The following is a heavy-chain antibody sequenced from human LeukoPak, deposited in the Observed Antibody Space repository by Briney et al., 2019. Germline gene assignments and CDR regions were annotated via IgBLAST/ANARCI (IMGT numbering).Heavy chain of an antibody. J-gene: IGHJ6*02. V-gene: IGHV1-69*13. CDR1: GGTFSSYA. Sequence: RASVKVSCKASGGTFSSYAISWVRQAPGQGLEWMGGIIPIFGTANYAQKFQGRVTITADESTSTAYMELSSLRSEDTAVYYCAREGSIAAAGVYYYYGMDVWGQGTTVTVSS. CDR3: AREGSIAAAGVYYYYGMDV. CDR2: IIPIFGTA. D-gene: IGHD6-13*01.